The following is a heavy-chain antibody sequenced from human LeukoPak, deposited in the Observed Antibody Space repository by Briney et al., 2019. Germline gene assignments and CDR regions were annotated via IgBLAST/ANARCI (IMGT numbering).Heavy chain of an antibody. CDR1: GFTFSSYG. CDR3: AKDSSYGSGSYLSDY. D-gene: IGHD3-10*01. Sequence: GGSLRLSCAASGFTFSSYGMHWVRQAPGKGLEWVAVISYDGSNKYYADSVKGRFTISRDNSKNTLYLQMNSLRAEDTAVYYCAKDSSYGSGSYLSDYWGQGTLVTVSS. V-gene: IGHV3-30*18. J-gene: IGHJ4*02. CDR2: ISYDGSNK.